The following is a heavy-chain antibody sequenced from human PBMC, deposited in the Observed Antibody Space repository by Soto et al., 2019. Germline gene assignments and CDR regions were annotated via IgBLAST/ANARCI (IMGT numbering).Heavy chain of an antibody. D-gene: IGHD6-6*01. CDR3: AREGNLEYSSSSSGYYYYYYGMDV. V-gene: IGHV5-10-1*01. J-gene: IGHJ6*02. Sequence: PGESLKIPCKGSGYRFTSYWISWVRQMPGKGLEWMGRIDPSDSYTNYSPSFQGHVTISADKSISTAYLQWSSLKASDTAMYYCAREGNLEYSSSSSGYYYYYYGMDVWGQGTTVTVSS. CDR2: IDPSDSYT. CDR1: GYRFTSYW.